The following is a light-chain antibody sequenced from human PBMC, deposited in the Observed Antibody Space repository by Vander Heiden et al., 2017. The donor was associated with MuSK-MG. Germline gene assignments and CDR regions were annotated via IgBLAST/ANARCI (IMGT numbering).Light chain of an antibody. J-gene: IGKJ4*01. CDR1: QGVSSSY. Sequence: EILLTQSPATLSLSPGERATLSCGASQGVSSSYLAWYQQKPGLAPRLLIYDASSRATGIPDRFSGSGSGTDFTLTISRLEPEDFAVYYCQQYGSSSLTFGGGTKVEIK. CDR2: DAS. V-gene: IGKV3D-20*01. CDR3: QQYGSSSLT.